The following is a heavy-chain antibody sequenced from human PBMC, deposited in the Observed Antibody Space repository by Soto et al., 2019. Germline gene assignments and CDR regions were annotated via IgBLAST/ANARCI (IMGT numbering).Heavy chain of an antibody. CDR1: GYTFTGYY. CDR3: ARDRAVRGIAVAGTTSYYYGMDV. CDR2: INPNSGGT. J-gene: IGHJ6*02. D-gene: IGHD6-19*01. V-gene: IGHV1-2*04. Sequence: ASVKVSCKASGYTFTGYYMHWVRQAPGQGLEWMGWINPNSGGTNYAQKFQGWVTMTRDTSISTAYMELSRLRSDDTAVYYCARDRAVRGIAVAGTTSYYYGMDVWGQGTTVTVSS.